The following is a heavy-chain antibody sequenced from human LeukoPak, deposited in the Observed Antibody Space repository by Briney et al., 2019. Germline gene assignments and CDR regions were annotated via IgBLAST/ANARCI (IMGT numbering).Heavy chain of an antibody. D-gene: IGHD6-13*01. V-gene: IGHV4-34*01. CDR1: GGSFSDYY. Sequence: KASENLSLTCAVYGGSFSDYYWSWIRQPPGKGLEWIGEINHSGSTNYNPSLKSRVTISLDTSKNQFFLKLTSVTAADTAVYYCARGDSSSWYWDWFYPWGQGTLVTVSS. CDR2: INHSGST. CDR3: ARGDSSSWYWDWFYP. J-gene: IGHJ5*02.